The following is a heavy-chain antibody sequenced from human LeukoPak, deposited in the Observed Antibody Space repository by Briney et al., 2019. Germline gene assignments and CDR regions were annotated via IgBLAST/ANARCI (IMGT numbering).Heavy chain of an antibody. J-gene: IGHJ6*03. CDR3: ARETSQKGAHYMDA. D-gene: IGHD3-16*01. Sequence: SETLSLTCTVSGGSISSYYWSWIRQPPGKGLKWIGNIYYSGYTTYSPSLRSRVTISVDTSKNQFSLKLSSVTAADTAVYYCARETSQKGAHYMDAWGKGTTITISS. CDR2: IYYSGYT. V-gene: IGHV4-59*01. CDR1: GGSISSYY.